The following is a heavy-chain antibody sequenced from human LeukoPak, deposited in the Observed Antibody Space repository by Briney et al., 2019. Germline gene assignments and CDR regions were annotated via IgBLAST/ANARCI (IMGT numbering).Heavy chain of an antibody. V-gene: IGHV3-73*01. Sequence: GGSLRLSCTVSGFIFSHSAIHWVRQAAGKGLEWVGGIRSKANSDETAYAASVKGRFTISRDDSKDTAYLQMHSLKPEDTAVYHCTSPAHDFDFWSGYYSVWGRGAQVTVSS. CDR1: GFIFSHSA. CDR2: IRSKANSDET. CDR3: TSPAHDFDFWSGYYSV. D-gene: IGHD3-3*01. J-gene: IGHJ4*01.